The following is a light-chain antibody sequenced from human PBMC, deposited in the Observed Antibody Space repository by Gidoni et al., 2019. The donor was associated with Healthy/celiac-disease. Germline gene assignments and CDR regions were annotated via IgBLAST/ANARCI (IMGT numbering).Light chain of an antibody. J-gene: IGLJ3*02. CDR1: SPNIGAGYD. CDR3: QSYDISLSGWV. CDR2: GTS. Sequence: QSVLTQPPSVSGAPGQRVTSSCTGSSPNIGAGYDVHWYHQLPGTAPKLLIYGTSNRPSGVPDRFSGSKSGTSASLAITGLQAEDEADYYCQSYDISLSGWVFGGGTKLTVL. V-gene: IGLV1-40*01.